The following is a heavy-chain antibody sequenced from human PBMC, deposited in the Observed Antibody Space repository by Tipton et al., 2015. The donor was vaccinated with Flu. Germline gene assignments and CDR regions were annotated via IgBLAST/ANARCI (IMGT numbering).Heavy chain of an antibody. D-gene: IGHD5-24*01. Sequence: LSLTCAASGFTLRSYAVNWVRRAPGKGLEWVSFISGRGDHPYYADSMNGRVTVSRDDAKNSVFLQMNSLRVDDSAVYYCARGGWLILRHPAGGDWLDPWGQGTLAAVSS. CDR3: ARGGWLILRHPAGGDWLDP. J-gene: IGHJ5*02. V-gene: IGHV3-21*01. CDR2: ISGRGDHP. CDR1: GFTLRSYA.